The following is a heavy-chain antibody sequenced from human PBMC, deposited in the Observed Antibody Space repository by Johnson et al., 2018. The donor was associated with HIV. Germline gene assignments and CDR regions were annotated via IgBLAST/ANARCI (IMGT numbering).Heavy chain of an antibody. CDR1: GFTFSSYS. Sequence: VQLVESGGGVVQPGRSLRLSCAASGFTFSSYSMHWVRQAPGKGLEWVAVISYDGSNKYYADYVKGRFTISRDNSKNTLYLQMSSLRVEDTAVYCCARVRIIYSSSSHAFDIWGQGTMVTVSS. CDR2: ISYDGSNK. D-gene: IGHD6-6*01. CDR3: ARVRIIYSSSSHAFDI. J-gene: IGHJ3*02. V-gene: IGHV3-30-3*01.